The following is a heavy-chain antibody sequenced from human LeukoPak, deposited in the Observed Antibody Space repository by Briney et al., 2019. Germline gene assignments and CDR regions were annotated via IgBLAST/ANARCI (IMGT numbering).Heavy chain of an antibody. CDR1: GGSISSGSYY. CDR3: ALQNTYRDCSSTSCYTRGDWFDP. CDR2: IYTSGST. J-gene: IGHJ5*02. Sequence: SQTLSLTCTVSGGSISSGSYYWSWIRQPAGKGLEWIGRIYTSGSTNYNPSLKSRVTISVDTSKNQFSLKLSSVTAADTAVYYCALQNTYRDCSSTSCYTRGDWFDPWGQGTLVTVSS. V-gene: IGHV4-61*02. D-gene: IGHD2-2*02.